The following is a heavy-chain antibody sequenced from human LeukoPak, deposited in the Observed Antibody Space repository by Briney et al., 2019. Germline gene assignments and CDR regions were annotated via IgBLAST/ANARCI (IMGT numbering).Heavy chain of an antibody. CDR2: IIPIFGTA. J-gene: IGHJ4*02. Sequence: SVKVSCKASGGTFSSYAISWVRQAPGQGLEWMGGIIPIFGTANYAQKFQGRVTITADESTSTAYMELSSLRSEDTAVYYCARPQEYYDFWSGYYLFGYWGQGTLVTVSS. CDR1: GGTFSSYA. V-gene: IGHV1-69*01. CDR3: ARPQEYYDFWSGYYLFGY. D-gene: IGHD3-3*01.